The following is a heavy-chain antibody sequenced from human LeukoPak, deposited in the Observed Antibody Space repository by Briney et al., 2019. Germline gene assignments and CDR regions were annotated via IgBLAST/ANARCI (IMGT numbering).Heavy chain of an antibody. D-gene: IGHD4-11*01. CDR1: GFTFSSYA. CDR2: ISGSGSST. Sequence: GGSLRLSCAASGFTFSSYAMSWVRQAPGKGLEWVSTISGSGSSTYYADSVKGRFTISRDNSKNTLYLQMNSLRAEDTAVYYCARDLNYDFDYWGQGTLVTVSS. J-gene: IGHJ4*02. V-gene: IGHV3-23*01. CDR3: ARDLNYDFDY.